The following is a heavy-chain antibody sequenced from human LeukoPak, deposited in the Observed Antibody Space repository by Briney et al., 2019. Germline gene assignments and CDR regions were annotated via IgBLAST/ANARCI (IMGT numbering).Heavy chain of an antibody. D-gene: IGHD2-2*01. CDR3: ARDLRARVVPEYYFDY. CDR2: INPSGGST. V-gene: IGHV1-46*01. Sequence: ASVKVSCKASGYTFTSYYMHWVRQAPGQGLEWMGIINPSGGSTSYAQKFQGRVTMTRDTSTSTVYMELSSLRSEDTAVYYCARDLRARVVPEYYFDYWGQGTLVTVPS. J-gene: IGHJ4*02. CDR1: GYTFTSYY.